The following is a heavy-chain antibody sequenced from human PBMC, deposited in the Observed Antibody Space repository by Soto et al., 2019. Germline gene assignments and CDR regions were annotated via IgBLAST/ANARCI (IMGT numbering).Heavy chain of an antibody. V-gene: IGHV4-59*01. Sequence: SETLSLTCTVSGDSISSYYWSWIRQPPGKELEWIGYIYYSGSTNYNPSLKSRVTISVDTSKKQLSLKLSSVTAADTAVYYCESLRTHGVWILDYWGQGTLVTVSS. D-gene: IGHD4-17*01. CDR3: ESLRTHGVWILDY. CDR2: IYYSGST. J-gene: IGHJ4*02. CDR1: GDSISSYY.